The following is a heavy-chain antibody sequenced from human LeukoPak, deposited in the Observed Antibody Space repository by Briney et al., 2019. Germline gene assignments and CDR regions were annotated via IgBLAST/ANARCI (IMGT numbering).Heavy chain of an antibody. CDR3: AREREPVTTEFDY. CDR1: GFTFRTYS. V-gene: IGHV3-30*03. CDR2: VSADGRTQ. D-gene: IGHD4-17*01. Sequence: PGGSLRLSCAASGFTFRTYSIHWVRQAPGKGLEWVTVVSADGRTQLDSDSVKGRFTISRDNAKNSLYLQMNSLRAEDTAVYYCAREREPVTTEFDYWGQGTLVTVSS. J-gene: IGHJ4*02.